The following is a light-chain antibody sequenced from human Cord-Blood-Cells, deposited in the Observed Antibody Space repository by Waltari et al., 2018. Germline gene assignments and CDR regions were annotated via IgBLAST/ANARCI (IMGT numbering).Light chain of an antibody. V-gene: IGKV3-20*01. CDR3: QQYGSSPLT. CDR2: GAS. Sequence: EIVLTQSPGTLSLSPGERATLSCRASQSVSSSYLAWYQQKPGRAPRLLIYGASSRATGIPYSFSGSGSVTDFTLTISILEPEDFAVYYCQQYGSSPLTFGGGTKVEIK. CDR1: QSVSSSY. J-gene: IGKJ4*01.